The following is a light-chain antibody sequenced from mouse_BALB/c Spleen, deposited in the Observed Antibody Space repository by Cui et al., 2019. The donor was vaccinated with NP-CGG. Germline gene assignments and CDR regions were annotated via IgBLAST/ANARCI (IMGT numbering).Light chain of an antibody. CDR2: GTN. J-gene: IGLJ1*01. CDR3: ALWYSNHWV. Sequence: QAVVTQAYALTTSPGETVTLTCRSSTGAVTTSNYANLVQEKPDHLFTGLIGGTNNRAPGVPARFSGSLIGDKAALTITGAQTEDEAIYFCALWYSNHWVFGGGTKLTVL. V-gene: IGLV1*01. CDR1: TGAVTTSNY.